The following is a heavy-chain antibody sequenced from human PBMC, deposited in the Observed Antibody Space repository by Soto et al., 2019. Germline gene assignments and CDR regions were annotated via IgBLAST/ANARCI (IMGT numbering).Heavy chain of an antibody. CDR2: IIPIFGTA. CDR1: GGTFSSYS. J-gene: IGHJ4*02. D-gene: IGHD1-26*01. CDR3: ARDSGRHSGGIDY. V-gene: IGHV1-69*01. Sequence: QVQLVQSGAEVKKPGSSVKVSCKASGGTFSSYSINWVRQAPGQGLEWMGEIIPIFGTANYAQKFQGRVTIAADESTSTAYMELSILRSEDTALYYCARDSGRHSGGIDYWGQGTLVTVSS.